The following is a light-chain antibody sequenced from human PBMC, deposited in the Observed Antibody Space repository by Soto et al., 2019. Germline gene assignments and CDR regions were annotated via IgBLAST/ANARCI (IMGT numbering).Light chain of an antibody. CDR3: SSYASSTALV. CDR2: EVS. Sequence: QSALTQPASVSGSPGQSITISCTGTSSDIGGYKYVSWYQQYPGKAPKIMIYEVSKRPSGVSNRFSGSKSGSTASLTISGLQAEDEADYYCSSYASSTALVFGGGTKSPS. CDR1: SSDIGGYKY. V-gene: IGLV2-14*01. J-gene: IGLJ2*01.